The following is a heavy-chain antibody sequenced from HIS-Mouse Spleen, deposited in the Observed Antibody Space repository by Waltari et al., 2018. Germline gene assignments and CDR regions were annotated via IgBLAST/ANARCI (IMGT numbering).Heavy chain of an antibody. V-gene: IGHV2-70*15. Sequence: QVTLRESGPALVKPTQTLTLTCTFSGFSLSTSGMCVSWIRQPPGKALEWLARIDWDDDKYYSTSLKTRLTISKDTSKNPVVHTMTNMDPVDTATYYCARIAEGYSSGWYAFDYWGQGTLVTVSS. CDR2: IDWDDDK. D-gene: IGHD6-19*01. J-gene: IGHJ4*02. CDR3: ARIAEGYSSGWYAFDY. CDR1: GFSLSTSGMC.